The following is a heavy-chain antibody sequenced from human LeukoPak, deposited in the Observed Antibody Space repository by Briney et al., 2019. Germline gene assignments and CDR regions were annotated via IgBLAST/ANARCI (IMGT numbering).Heavy chain of an antibody. CDR3: ARVWSGYRDAFDI. J-gene: IGHJ3*02. V-gene: IGHV4-31*03. CDR1: GGSISSGGYY. CDR2: IYYSGST. Sequence: SQTLSLTCTVSGGSISSGGYYWSWIRQHPGKGLEWIGHIYYSGSTYYNPSLKSRITISVDTSKNQFSLKLSSVTAADTAVYYCARVWSGYRDAFDIWGQGTMVTVSS. D-gene: IGHD3-3*01.